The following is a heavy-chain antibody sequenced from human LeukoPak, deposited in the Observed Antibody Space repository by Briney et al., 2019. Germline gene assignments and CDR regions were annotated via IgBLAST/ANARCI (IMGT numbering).Heavy chain of an antibody. CDR1: GFTFSSYY. D-gene: IGHD6-6*01. CDR2: IRQDGSGQ. CDR3: ASEAPFDY. V-gene: IGHV3-7*01. Sequence: GGSLRLSCAASGFTFSSYYMSWVRQAPGKGLEWVANIRQDGSGQFYADSVKGRFTISRDNAKNSLYLQMNSLRAEDTAVYYCASEAPFDYWGQGTLVTVSS. J-gene: IGHJ4*02.